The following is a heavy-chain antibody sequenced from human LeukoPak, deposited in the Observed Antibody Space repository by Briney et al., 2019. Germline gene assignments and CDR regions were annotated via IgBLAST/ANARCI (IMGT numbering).Heavy chain of an antibody. J-gene: IGHJ4*02. Sequence: PGGSLRLSCAASGFAFYNYDMHWVRQTGKDLEWVSVIAANGDSYYAGSVKGRFTISRDNGNNALYLQMNSLRDGDTAVYYCARGCSYRFDYWGQGTLVTVSS. D-gene: IGHD3-10*01. CDR1: GFAFYNYD. CDR3: ARGCSYRFDY. V-gene: IGHV3-13*01. CDR2: IAANGDS.